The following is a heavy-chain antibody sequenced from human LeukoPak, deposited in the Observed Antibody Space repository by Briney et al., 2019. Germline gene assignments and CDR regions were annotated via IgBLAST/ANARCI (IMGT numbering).Heavy chain of an antibody. Sequence: GGSLRLSCAASGFIFSNAWMNWVRQAPGKGLEWVGRIKSKTDGGTTDYAAPVKGRSIISRDDPKNTLYLQMNSLKTEDTALYYCTTVYLTGEGNDYWGQGTLVTVSS. CDR3: TTVYLTGEGNDY. V-gene: IGHV3-15*07. J-gene: IGHJ4*02. CDR1: GFIFSNAW. CDR2: IKSKTDGGTT. D-gene: IGHD3-9*01.